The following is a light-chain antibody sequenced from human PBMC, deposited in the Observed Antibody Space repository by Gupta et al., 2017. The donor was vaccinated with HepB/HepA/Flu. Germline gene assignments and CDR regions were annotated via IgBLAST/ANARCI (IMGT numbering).Light chain of an antibody. CDR2: WAS. V-gene: IGKV4-1*01. Sequence: DILMTQSPDSLAVSLGERATINCPSSQSGLYSSNNKKYLAWYQQKPGQPPKLLIYWASVRESGLPDRISSRASATDITLIISMRPAENLTVYCRQQDYSTPRTFGEGTKVEIK. J-gene: IGKJ1*01. CDR1: QSGLYSSNNKKY. CDR3: QQDYSTPRT.